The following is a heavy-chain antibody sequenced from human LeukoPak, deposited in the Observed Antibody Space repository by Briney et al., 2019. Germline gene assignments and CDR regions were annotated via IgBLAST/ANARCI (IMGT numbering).Heavy chain of an antibody. V-gene: IGHV3-21*01. CDR2: ISSSSSYI. CDR3: ARDSWIVAVPAAMTGLDY. J-gene: IGHJ4*02. CDR1: GFTFSSYS. Sequence: KSGGSLRLSCAASGFTFSSYSMNWVRQAPGKGLEWVSSISSSSSYIYYADSVKGRFTISRDNSKNTLYLQMNSLRAEDTAVYYCARDSWIVAVPAAMTGLDYWGQGTLVTVSS. D-gene: IGHD2-2*01.